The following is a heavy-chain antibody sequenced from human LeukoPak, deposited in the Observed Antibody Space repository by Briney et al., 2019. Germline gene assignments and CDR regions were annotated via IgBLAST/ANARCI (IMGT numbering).Heavy chain of an antibody. J-gene: IGHJ4*02. D-gene: IGHD7-27*01. CDR3: ASRKLGNDY. CDR1: GGSISSGGYS. Sequence: SQTLSLTCAVSGGSISSGGYSWSWIRQPPGKGLEWIGYIYYSGSTYYNPSLKSRVTISVDTSKNQFSLKLSSVTAADTAVYYCASRKLGNDYWGQGTLVTVSS. CDR2: IYYSGST. V-gene: IGHV4-30-4*07.